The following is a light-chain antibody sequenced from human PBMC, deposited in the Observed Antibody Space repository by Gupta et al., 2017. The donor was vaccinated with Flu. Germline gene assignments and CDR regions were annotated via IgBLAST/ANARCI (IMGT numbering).Light chain of an antibody. J-gene: IGLJ1*01. Sequence: HSVLAQPPSASETPGQRVTISCSGSSSNIGSNPVNWYQQVPGTAPKLLIYGNSQRPSGVPDRFSGSKSGTSASLAISGLQSEDEADYYCAAWDDRLNGHYVFGTGTKVTVL. CDR1: SSNIGSNP. V-gene: IGLV1-44*01. CDR2: GNS. CDR3: AAWDDRLNGHYV.